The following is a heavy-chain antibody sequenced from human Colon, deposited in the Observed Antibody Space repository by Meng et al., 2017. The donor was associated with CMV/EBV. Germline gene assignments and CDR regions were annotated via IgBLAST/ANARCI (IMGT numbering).Heavy chain of an antibody. J-gene: IGHJ5*02. CDR3: AHTPTYYDFWSGYYPRNWFDP. V-gene: IGHV2-5*01. Sequence: VGVGGIRQPPGKALAWLALIYWNNDKRSSTSLKSRLTITKDTSKNQVVLTMTNMDPVDTATYYCAHTPTYYDFWSGYYPRNWFDPWGQGTLVTVSS. CDR2: IYWNNDK. D-gene: IGHD3-3*01. CDR1: VG.